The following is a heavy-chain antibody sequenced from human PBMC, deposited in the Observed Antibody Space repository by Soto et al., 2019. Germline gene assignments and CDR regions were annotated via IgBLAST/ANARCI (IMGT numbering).Heavy chain of an antibody. J-gene: IGHJ6*02. D-gene: IGHD3-10*01. CDR1: GGSISSYY. CDR2: IYYSGST. Sequence: SETLSLTCTVSGGSISSYYWSWVRQPPVNGLEWIGCIYYSGSTNYNPSLKSRVTISVDTSKNQFSLKLSSVTAADTAVYYCARDFGYYYGSGSYHPPGSYYYGMDVWGQGTTVTVSS. V-gene: IGHV4-59*01. CDR3: ARDFGYYYGSGSYHPPGSYYYGMDV.